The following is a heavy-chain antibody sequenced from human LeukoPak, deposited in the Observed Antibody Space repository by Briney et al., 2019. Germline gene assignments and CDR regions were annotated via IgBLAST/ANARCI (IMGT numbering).Heavy chain of an antibody. Sequence: PSETLSLTCTVSGGSFSSSSYYWGWIRQPPGKGLEWIGSIYHSGSTYYNPSLKSRVTISVDTSKNQFSLKLSSVTAADTAVYYCARGVGYSSSWYRILLDYWGQGTLVTVSS. V-gene: IGHV4-39*07. CDR2: IYHSGST. J-gene: IGHJ4*02. CDR1: GGSFSSSSYY. CDR3: ARGVGYSSSWYRILLDY. D-gene: IGHD6-13*01.